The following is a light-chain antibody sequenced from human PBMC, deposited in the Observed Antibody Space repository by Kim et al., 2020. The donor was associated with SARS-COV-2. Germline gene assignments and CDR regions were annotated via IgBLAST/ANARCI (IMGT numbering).Light chain of an antibody. CDR1: RSAVGAYNH. J-gene: IGLJ3*02. Sequence: GPTLTTAGTGTRSAVGAYNHISREKHPPGKAPPPIIYDVKHRPARASYRFSRATSGNTASLTISGLQAEDEADYYCTSHTTGAVRVFGGGTQLTVL. V-gene: IGLV2-14*03. CDR2: DVK. CDR3: TSHTTGAVRV.